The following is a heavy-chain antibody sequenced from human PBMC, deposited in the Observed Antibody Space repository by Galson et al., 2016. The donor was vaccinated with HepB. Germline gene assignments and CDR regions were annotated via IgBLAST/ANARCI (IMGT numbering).Heavy chain of an antibody. J-gene: IGHJ6*02. D-gene: IGHD3-10*01. V-gene: IGHV3-33*01. CDR3: ARDSRFGFSYYDFYGMDV. Sequence: SLRLSCAASGFTFSSYGMRWVRQAPGKGLEWVAVIWYDGSNKYYADSVKGRFTISRDNSKNTLYLQMNSPRAEDTAVYYCARDSRFGFSYYDFYGMDVWGQGTTVTVSS. CDR1: GFTFSSYG. CDR2: IWYDGSNK.